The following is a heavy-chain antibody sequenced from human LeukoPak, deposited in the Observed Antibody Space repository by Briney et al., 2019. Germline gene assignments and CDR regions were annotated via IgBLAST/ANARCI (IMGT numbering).Heavy chain of an antibody. J-gene: IGHJ6*02. D-gene: IGHD4-23*01. Sequence: ASVKVSCKASGGTFSSYAISWVRQAPGQGLEWMGGIILIFGTANYAQKFQGRVTITADESTSTAYMELSSLRSEDTAVYYCARGSYGGNSADYYYYGMDVWGQGTTVTVSS. CDR1: GGTFSSYA. CDR3: ARGSYGGNSADYYYYGMDV. CDR2: IILIFGTA. V-gene: IGHV1-69*01.